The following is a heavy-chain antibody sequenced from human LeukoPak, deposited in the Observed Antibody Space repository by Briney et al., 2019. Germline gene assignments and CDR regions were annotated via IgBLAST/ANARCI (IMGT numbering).Heavy chain of an antibody. D-gene: IGHD3-9*01. V-gene: IGHV3-30*03. CDR2: ISHDGNSK. Sequence: GGSLRLSCAASGFTFSDFGMHWVRQAPGKGLESVAVISHDGNSKYSADSVKGRFTISRDNAKSSLYLQMNSLRAEDTAVYYCARDTGYDILTGSGNYGMDVWGQGTTVTVSS. J-gene: IGHJ6*02. CDR3: ARDTGYDILTGSGNYGMDV. CDR1: GFTFSDFG.